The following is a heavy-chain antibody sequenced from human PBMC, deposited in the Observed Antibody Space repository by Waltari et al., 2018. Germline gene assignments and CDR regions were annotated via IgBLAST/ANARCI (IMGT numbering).Heavy chain of an antibody. CDR2: IGGSGGNT. Sequence: QGPREVVGGVESIGGSGGNTYYGDFVKGRFTISEDNAKNTLYLEVNSLRVDDTATYYCARRGGTGTVAVGGIHCDYWGQGTLVTVSS. D-gene: IGHD1-26*01. V-gene: IGHV3-23*01. CDR3: ARRGGTGTVAVGGIHCDY. J-gene: IGHJ4*02.